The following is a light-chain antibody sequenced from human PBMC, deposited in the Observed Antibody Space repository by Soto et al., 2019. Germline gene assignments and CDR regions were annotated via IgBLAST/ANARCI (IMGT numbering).Light chain of an antibody. CDR1: TGAVTSGHY. V-gene: IGLV7-46*01. CDR3: LPVDSGIVV. CDR2: DTT. J-gene: IGLJ2*01. Sequence: QAVVTQEPSLTGSPGGTVTLTCGSSTGAVTSGHYPYWFQQKPGQAPKTLIYDTTNKHSWSPARFSGSLLGGKAALTLSGAQAEDEADYYCLPVDSGIVVFGGGTKLTVL.